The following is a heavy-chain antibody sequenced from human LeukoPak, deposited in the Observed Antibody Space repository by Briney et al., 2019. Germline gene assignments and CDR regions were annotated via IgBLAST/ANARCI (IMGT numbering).Heavy chain of an antibody. CDR1: GFTFNDYG. Sequence: PGGSLRLSCAVSGFTFNDYGMSWVRQAPGKGLEWVSGINSNGKRINYADSVKGRFTISRDNSKNTLYLQMNSLRAEDTAVYYCAKRKETVTSYYFDYWGQGTLVTVSS. D-gene: IGHD4-17*01. V-gene: IGHV3-20*04. CDR3: AKRKETVTSYYFDY. CDR2: INSNGKRI. J-gene: IGHJ4*02.